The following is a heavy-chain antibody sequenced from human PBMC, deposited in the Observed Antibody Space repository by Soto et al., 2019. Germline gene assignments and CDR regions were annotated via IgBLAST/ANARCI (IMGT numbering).Heavy chain of an antibody. D-gene: IGHD2-21*02. Sequence: QVQLVESGGGVVQPGRSLRLSCAASGFTFSSYAMHWVRQAPGKGLEWVAVISYDGSNKYYADPVKGRFTISRDNPKNTLYLQMNSLRAEDTAVYYCARDPVAYCGGDCRTFDYWGQGTLVTVSS. J-gene: IGHJ4*02. V-gene: IGHV3-30-3*01. CDR3: ARDPVAYCGGDCRTFDY. CDR1: GFTFSSYA. CDR2: ISYDGSNK.